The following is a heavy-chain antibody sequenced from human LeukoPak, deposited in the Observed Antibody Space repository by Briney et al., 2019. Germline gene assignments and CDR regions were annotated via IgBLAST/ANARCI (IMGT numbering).Heavy chain of an antibody. J-gene: IGHJ3*02. CDR2: ISPFFGTI. D-gene: IGHD3-22*01. CDR1: GGTFNNFA. V-gene: IGHV1-69*05. Sequence: SSVKVSCKASGGTFNNFAISWVRQAPEQGLEWMGRISPFFGTIKYAQKFQGRVTITTDEYTSTTYMELSSLRSEDTAVYYCASAGVENDYDSSGYYDAFDIWGQGTMVTISS. CDR3: ASAGVENDYDSSGYYDAFDI.